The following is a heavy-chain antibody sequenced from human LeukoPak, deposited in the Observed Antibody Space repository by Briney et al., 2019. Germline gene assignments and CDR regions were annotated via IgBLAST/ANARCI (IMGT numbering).Heavy chain of an antibody. CDR2: VKGDGRTT. CDR1: GLTFSDFW. CDR3: ATGHSYGYDY. Sequence: GGSLGLSCAASGLTFSDFWMHWVRQPPGKGLVWVALVKGDGRTTIYADSVKGRFTISRDNAKNTLYLQMNSLRADGSGVYYCATGHSYGYDYWGQGVLVTVSS. D-gene: IGHD5-18*01. V-gene: IGHV3-74*01. J-gene: IGHJ4*02.